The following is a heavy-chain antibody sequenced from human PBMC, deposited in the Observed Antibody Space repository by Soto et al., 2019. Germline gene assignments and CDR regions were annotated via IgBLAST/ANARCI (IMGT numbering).Heavy chain of an antibody. Sequence: EVQLLESGGGLVQPGGSLRLSCAASGFTFKSWALSWVRQAPGKGLEWVSGISGGGEKINYADSVKGRFTISRDNSKNTVFLQMNGLRVEDTALYYCAKCDCGGDWGVYHYDDWGQGSQVTVSS. D-gene: IGHD2-21*02. J-gene: IGHJ4*02. CDR2: ISGGGEKI. CDR3: AKCDCGGDWGVYHYDD. V-gene: IGHV3-23*01. CDR1: GFTFKSWA.